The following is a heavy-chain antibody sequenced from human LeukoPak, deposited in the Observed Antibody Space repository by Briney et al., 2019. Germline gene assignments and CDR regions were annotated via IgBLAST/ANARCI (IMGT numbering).Heavy chain of an antibody. CDR1: GFTFSSYG. CDR3: AKTGAVVIVYYFDY. V-gene: IGHV3-23*01. Sequence: GGTLRLSCAASGFTFSSYGMSWVRQAPGKGLEWVSAISGSGGSTYYADSMKGRFTISRDNSKNTLHLQMNSLRAEDTAVYYCAKTGAVVIVYYFDYWGQGTLVTVSS. D-gene: IGHD3-22*01. CDR2: ISGSGGST. J-gene: IGHJ4*02.